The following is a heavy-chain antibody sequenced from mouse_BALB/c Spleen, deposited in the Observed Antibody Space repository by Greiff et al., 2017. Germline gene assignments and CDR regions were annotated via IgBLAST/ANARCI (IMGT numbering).Heavy chain of an antibody. Sequence: EVQVVESGGGLVQPGGSLRLSCATSGFTFTDYYMSWVRQPPGKALEWLGFIRNKANGYTTEYSASVKGRFTISRDNSQSILYLQMNTLRAEDSATYYGARDRHFDVWGAGTTVTVSS. V-gene: IGHV7-3*02. J-gene: IGHJ1*01. CDR2: IRNKANGYTT. CDR3: ARDRHFDV. CDR1: GFTFTDYY.